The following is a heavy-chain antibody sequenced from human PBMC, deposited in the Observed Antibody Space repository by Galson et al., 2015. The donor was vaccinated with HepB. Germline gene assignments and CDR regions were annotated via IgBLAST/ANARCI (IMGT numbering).Heavy chain of an antibody. CDR3: TRSGYSYGSSYYYYGMDV. V-gene: IGHV3-73*01. D-gene: IGHD5-18*01. J-gene: IGHJ6*02. Sequence: SLRLSCAASGFTFSGSAMHWVRQASGKGQEWVGRIRSKANSYATAYAASVKGRFTISRDDSKNTAYLQMNSLKTEDTAVYYCTRSGYSYGSSYYYYGMDVWGQGTTVTVSS. CDR2: IRSKANSYAT. CDR1: GFTFSGSA.